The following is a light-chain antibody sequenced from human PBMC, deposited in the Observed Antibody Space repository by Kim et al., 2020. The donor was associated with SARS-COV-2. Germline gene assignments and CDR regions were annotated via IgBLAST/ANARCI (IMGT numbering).Light chain of an antibody. CDR3: QQTYRTPWT. V-gene: IGKV1-39*01. CDR2: ATS. J-gene: IGKJ1*01. Sequence: DIQMDQSPSSLSASVGDTVIITCRASNTMSSYLNWYQQKPGKAPTLLIYATSRLQSGVPLRFSGRGSGTDFTLTIDSLQPEDLATYYCQQTYRTPWTFGRGTKVDIK. CDR1: NTMSSY.